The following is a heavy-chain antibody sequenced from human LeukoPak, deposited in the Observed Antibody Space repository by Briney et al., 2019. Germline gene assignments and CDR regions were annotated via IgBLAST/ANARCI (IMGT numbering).Heavy chain of an antibody. D-gene: IGHD6-19*01. Sequence: PSETLSLTCTVSGGSISSGDYYWSWIRQPPGKGLEWIGYIYYSGSTYYNPSLKGRVTISVDTSKNQFSLKLSSVTAADTAVYYCASLDSSGYWFDPWGQGTLVTVSS. CDR2: IYYSGST. J-gene: IGHJ5*02. V-gene: IGHV4-30-4*01. CDR1: GGSISSGDYY. CDR3: ASLDSSGYWFDP.